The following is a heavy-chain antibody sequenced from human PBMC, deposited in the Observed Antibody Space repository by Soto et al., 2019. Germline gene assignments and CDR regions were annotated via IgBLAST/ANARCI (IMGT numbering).Heavy chain of an antibody. J-gene: IGHJ6*02. V-gene: IGHV1-46*01. Sequence: ASVKVSCKASGYTFTSYCMHWVRQAPGQGLEWMGIINPSGGSTSYAQKFQGRVTMTRDTSTSTVYMELSSLRSEDTAVYYCARDRSSIAVAGGVDYYYYGMDVWGQGTTVTVSS. CDR1: GYTFTSYC. D-gene: IGHD6-19*01. CDR3: ARDRSSIAVAGGVDYYYYGMDV. CDR2: INPSGGST.